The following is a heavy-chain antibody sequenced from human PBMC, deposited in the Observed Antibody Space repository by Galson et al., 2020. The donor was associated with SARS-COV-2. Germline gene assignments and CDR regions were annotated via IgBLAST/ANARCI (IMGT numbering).Heavy chain of an antibody. CDR1: GGSTSSYY. J-gene: IGHJ4*02. V-gene: IGHV4-4*07. Sequence: SETLSLTCTVSGGSTSSYYWSWIRQPAGKGLEWIGRIYTSGSTNYNPSLKSRVTMSVDTSKNQFSLKLSSVTAADTAVYYCARVRLYSSSWYGIYYFDYWGQGTLVTVSS. CDR2: IYTSGST. CDR3: ARVRLYSSSWYGIYYFDY. D-gene: IGHD6-13*01.